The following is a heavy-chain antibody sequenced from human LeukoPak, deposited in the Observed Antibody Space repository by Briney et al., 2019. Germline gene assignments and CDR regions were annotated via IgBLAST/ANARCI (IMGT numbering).Heavy chain of an antibody. CDR3: AKDFRRNSGSYFHYGMDV. J-gene: IGHJ6*02. D-gene: IGHD1-26*01. V-gene: IGHV3-43*02. CDR2: ISGDGGST. CDR1: GFTFDDYA. Sequence: GGSLRRSCAASGFTFDDYAMHWVRQAPGKGLEWVSLISGDGGSTYYADSVKGRFTISRDNSKNSLYLQMNSLRTEDTALYYCAKDFRRNSGSYFHYGMDVWGQGTTVTVSS.